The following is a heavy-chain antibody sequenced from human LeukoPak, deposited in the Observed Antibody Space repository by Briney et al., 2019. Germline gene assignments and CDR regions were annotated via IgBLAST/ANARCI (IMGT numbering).Heavy chain of an antibody. CDR2: ISSSSSYI. V-gene: IGHV3-21*01. CDR1: GFTFSSYS. D-gene: IGHD2-8*01. J-gene: IGHJ6*02. CDR3: ARDLGGDIVLMVYAIPYYYYGMDV. Sequence: GGSLRLSCAASGFTFSSYSMNWVRQAPGKGLEWVSSISSSSSYIYYADSVKGRFTISRDNAENSLYLQMNSLRAEDTAVYYCARDLGGDIVLMVYAIPYYYYGMDVWGQGTTVTVSS.